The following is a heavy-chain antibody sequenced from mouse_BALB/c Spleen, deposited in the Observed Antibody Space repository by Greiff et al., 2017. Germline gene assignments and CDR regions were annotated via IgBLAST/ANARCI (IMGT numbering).Heavy chain of an antibody. Sequence: EVKLVESGGGLVQPGGSRKLSCAASGFTFSSFGMYWVRQAPEKGLEWVAYISSGSSTIYYADTVKGRFTISRDNPKNTLFLQMTSLRSEDTAMYYCAYENAMDYWGQGTSVTVSS. J-gene: IGHJ4*01. CDR1: GFTFSSFG. D-gene: IGHD2-14*01. CDR3: AYENAMDY. CDR2: ISSGSSTI. V-gene: IGHV5-17*02.